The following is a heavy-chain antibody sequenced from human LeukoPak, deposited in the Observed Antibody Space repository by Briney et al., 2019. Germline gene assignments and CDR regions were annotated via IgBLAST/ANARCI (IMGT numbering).Heavy chain of an antibody. CDR3: AKDMTTVTYTSDY. Sequence: AGGSLRLSCAASGFTFSSYAMGWVRQAPGKGLEWGSAISGSGASTYYADSVKGRFTISRDNSKNTLYLQMNSLRAEDTAVYYCAKDMTTVTYTSDYWGQGTLVTVSS. CDR1: GFTFSSYA. D-gene: IGHD4-17*01. V-gene: IGHV3-23*01. CDR2: ISGSGAST. J-gene: IGHJ4*02.